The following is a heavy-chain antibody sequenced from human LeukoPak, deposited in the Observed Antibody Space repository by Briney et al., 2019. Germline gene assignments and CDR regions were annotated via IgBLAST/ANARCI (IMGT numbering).Heavy chain of an antibody. Sequence: SETLSLTCTVSGGSISSYYWSWLRQPPGKGLEWIGRIYTSGSTNYNPSLKSRVTISVDTSKNQFSLKLSSVTAADTAVYYCARSPYSNYHYYYYMDVWGKGTTVTVSS. CDR2: IYTSGST. J-gene: IGHJ6*03. CDR3: ARSPYSNYHYYYYMDV. V-gene: IGHV4-4*08. CDR1: GGSISSYY. D-gene: IGHD4-11*01.